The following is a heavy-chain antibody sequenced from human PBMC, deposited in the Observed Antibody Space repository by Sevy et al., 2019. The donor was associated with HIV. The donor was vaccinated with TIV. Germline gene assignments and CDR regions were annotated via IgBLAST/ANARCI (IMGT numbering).Heavy chain of an antibody. D-gene: IGHD4-17*01. J-gene: IGHJ5*02. CDR3: ARHRAHHDYADP. V-gene: IGHV4-39*01. Sequence: TLSLTCSVSGGSISNGDYYWAWIRLPPGKGLEWIGSIYYNGDTYYNPSLKSRVTVSVDMSKNQFSLRRSSVTAADTAIYYCARHRAHHDYADPWGQGTLVTVSS. CDR1: GGSISNGDYY. CDR2: IYYNGDT.